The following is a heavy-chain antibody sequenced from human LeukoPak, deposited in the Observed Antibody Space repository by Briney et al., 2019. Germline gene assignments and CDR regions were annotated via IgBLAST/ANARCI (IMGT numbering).Heavy chain of an antibody. CDR2: INHSGST. CDR3: ARDIVVVVAAIDHHWFDP. D-gene: IGHD2-15*01. V-gene: IGHV4-34*01. J-gene: IGHJ5*02. CDR1: GGSFSGYY. Sequence: PSETLSLTCAVYGGSFSGYYWSWIRQPPGKGLEWIGEINHSGSTNYNPSLKSRVTISVDTSKNQFSLKLSSVTAADTAVYYCARDIVVVVAAIDHHWFDPWGQGTLVTVSS.